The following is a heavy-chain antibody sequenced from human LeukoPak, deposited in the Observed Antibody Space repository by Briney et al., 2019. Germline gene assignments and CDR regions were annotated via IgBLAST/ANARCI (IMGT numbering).Heavy chain of an antibody. CDR2: IYHSGST. D-gene: IGHD6-19*01. V-gene: IGHV4-30-2*01. CDR1: GGSISSGGYS. CDR3: AREAWLGPDDAFDI. Sequence: PSETLSLTCAVFGGSISSGGYSWSWIRQPPGKGLEWIVYIYHSGSTYYNPSLKSRVTISVDRSKNQFSLKLSSVTAADTAVYYCAREAWLGPDDAFDIWGQGTMVTVSS. J-gene: IGHJ3*02.